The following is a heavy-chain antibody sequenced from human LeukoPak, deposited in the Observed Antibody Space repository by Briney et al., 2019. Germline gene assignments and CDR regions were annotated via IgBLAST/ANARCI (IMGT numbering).Heavy chain of an antibody. V-gene: IGHV3-23*01. D-gene: IGHD2-2*01. CDR1: GFTFSSYA. Sequence: PGGSLRLSCAASGFTFSSYAMSWVRQAPGKGLEWVSAISGSGGSTYYADSVKGRFTISRDNSKNTPYLQMNSLRAEDTAVYYCAKGASDCSSTSCYGGGDWFDPWGQGTLVTVSS. J-gene: IGHJ5*02. CDR2: ISGSGGST. CDR3: AKGASDCSSTSCYGGGDWFDP.